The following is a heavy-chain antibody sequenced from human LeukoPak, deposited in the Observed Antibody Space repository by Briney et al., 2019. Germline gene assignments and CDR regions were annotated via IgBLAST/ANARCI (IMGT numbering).Heavy chain of an antibody. D-gene: IGHD6-19*01. CDR2: ISSSSSYI. V-gene: IGHV3-21*01. J-gene: IGHJ1*01. CDR3: ARVQEKSGWYVPEYFQH. Sequence: PGGSLRLSCAASGFTFSSYGMHWVRQAPGKGLEWVSSISSSSSYIYYADSVMGRFTISRDNAKNSLYLQMNSLRAEDTAVYYCARVQEKSGWYVPEYFQHWGQGTLVTVSS. CDR1: GFTFSSYG.